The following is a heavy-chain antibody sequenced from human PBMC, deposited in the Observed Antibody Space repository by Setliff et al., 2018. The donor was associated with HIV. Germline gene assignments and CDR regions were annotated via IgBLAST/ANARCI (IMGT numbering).Heavy chain of an antibody. V-gene: IGHV4-38-2*01. CDR3: ASLLNLGPKSFFDY. D-gene: IGHD2-15*01. CDR2: INHIGGN. CDR1: GHSISSGYH. Sequence: SETLSLTCAVSGHSISSGYHWGWIRQPPGEGLEWIGEINHIGGNMNYNPSLKSRVTISVDTSKSQFSLKLSSVTAADTAIYYCASLLNLGPKSFFDYWGQGALVTVSS. J-gene: IGHJ4*02.